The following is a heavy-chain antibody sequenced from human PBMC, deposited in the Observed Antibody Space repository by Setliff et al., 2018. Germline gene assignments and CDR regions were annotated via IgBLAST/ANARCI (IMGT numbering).Heavy chain of an antibody. V-gene: IGHV4-59*01. J-gene: IGHJ6*03. Sequence: SETLSLTCTVSGGSISSYYWSWIRQPPGKGLEWIGSIHYSGSTNYNPSLKSRLTISVDTAKTQFSLRLISVTAADTAVYYCARAPPNRYSGSYEYFYMDVWGKGTTVTV. CDR3: ARAPPNRYSGSYEYFYMDV. D-gene: IGHD1-26*01. CDR1: GGSISSYY. CDR2: IHYSGST.